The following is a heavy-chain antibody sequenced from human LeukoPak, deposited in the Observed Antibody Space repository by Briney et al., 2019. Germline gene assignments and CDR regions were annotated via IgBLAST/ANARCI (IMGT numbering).Heavy chain of an antibody. D-gene: IGHD6-19*01. V-gene: IGHV4-59*01. CDR1: GGSISSYY. CDR3: ARAPLIAVAGRGWFDP. Sequence: SETLCLTCTVSGGSISSYYWSWIRQPPGKGLEWIGYIYYSGSTNYNPSLKSRVTISVDTSKNQFTLKLSSVTAADTAVYYCARAPLIAVAGRGWFDPWGQGTLVTVSS. CDR2: IYYSGST. J-gene: IGHJ5*02.